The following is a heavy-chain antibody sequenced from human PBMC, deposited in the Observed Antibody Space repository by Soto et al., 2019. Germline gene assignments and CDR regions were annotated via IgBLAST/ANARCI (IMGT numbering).Heavy chain of an antibody. CDR2: IYHSGST. D-gene: IGHD4-17*01. Sequence: SETLSLTCVVSGGSSSSSNWWSWVRQPPGKGLEWIGEIYHSGSTNYNPSLKSRVTISVDKSKNQFSLKLSSVTAADTAVYYCASLPDYGDYGVWWFDPWGQGTLVTVSS. CDR1: GGSSSSSNW. CDR3: ASLPDYGDYGVWWFDP. J-gene: IGHJ5*02. V-gene: IGHV4-4*02.